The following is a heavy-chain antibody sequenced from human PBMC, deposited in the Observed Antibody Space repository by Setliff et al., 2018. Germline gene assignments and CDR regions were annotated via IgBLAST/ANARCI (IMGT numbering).Heavy chain of an antibody. CDR2: IYYTGST. CDR1: GGSISSSSPY. Sequence: SETLSLTCTVSGGSISSSSPYWGWIRQPPGKGLEWIGSIYYTGSTYYNPSLKSRVTMSVDTSKRQFSLKLGSVTAADTAVYYCVRESRSTWYRRDFWGQGTLVTVSS. J-gene: IGHJ4*02. CDR3: VRESRSTWYRRDF. V-gene: IGHV4-39*07. D-gene: IGHD6-13*01.